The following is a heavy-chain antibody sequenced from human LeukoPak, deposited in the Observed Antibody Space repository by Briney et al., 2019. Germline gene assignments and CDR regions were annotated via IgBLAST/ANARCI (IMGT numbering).Heavy chain of an antibody. Sequence: SETLSLTCTVSGGSISSGSYYWSWIRQPAGKGLEWIGRIYTSGSTNYNPSLKSRVTISVDTSKNQFSLKLSSVTAADTAVYYCARGGTTVDPWGQGTLVTVSS. CDR2: IYTSGST. CDR3: ARGGTTVDP. D-gene: IGHD4-17*01. V-gene: IGHV4-61*02. CDR1: GGSISSGSYY. J-gene: IGHJ5*02.